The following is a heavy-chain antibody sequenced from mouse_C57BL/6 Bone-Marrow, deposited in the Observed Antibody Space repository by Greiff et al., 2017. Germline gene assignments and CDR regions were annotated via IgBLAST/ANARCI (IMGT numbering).Heavy chain of an antibody. V-gene: IGHV1-36*01. D-gene: IGHD1-1*01. J-gene: IGHJ2*01. CDR1: GFTFTDYY. CDR2: VYPYNGGT. Sequence: VQLQQSGPVLVKPGPSVKISCKASGFTFTDYYMHWVKQSHGKGLEWIGLVYPYNGGTSYNQKFKGKATLTVDTSSSTAYMELNSLTSEDSAVYYGSSGGYYGSSHGLDCCGQGTTLTVSS. CDR3: SSGGYYGSSHGLDC.